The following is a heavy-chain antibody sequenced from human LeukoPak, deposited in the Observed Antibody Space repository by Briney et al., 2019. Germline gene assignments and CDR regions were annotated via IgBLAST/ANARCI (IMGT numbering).Heavy chain of an antibody. D-gene: IGHD6-19*01. CDR1: GGSISSYY. CDR3: ARAYSSGWYAT. Sequence: PSETLSLTCTVSGGSISSYYWSWIRQPPGKGLEWIGYIYYSGSTNYNPSLKSRVTISVGTSKNQFSLKLSSVTAADTAVYYCARAYSSGWYATWGQGTLVTVSS. J-gene: IGHJ5*02. CDR2: IYYSGST. V-gene: IGHV4-59*08.